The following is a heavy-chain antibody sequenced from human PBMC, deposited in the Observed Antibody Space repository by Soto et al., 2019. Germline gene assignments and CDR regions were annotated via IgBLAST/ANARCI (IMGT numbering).Heavy chain of an antibody. CDR3: ARGVSLY. CDR2: ISSGSNYI. CDR1: GFTFSSYS. J-gene: IGHJ4*02. Sequence: VGSLILSCAASGFTFSSYSMNWVRQAPGKGLEWVSSISSGSNYIYYADSVKGRFTISRDNAKNSLYLQMNSLSAEDTAVYYCARGVSLYWGQGTLVTVSS. V-gene: IGHV3-21*01.